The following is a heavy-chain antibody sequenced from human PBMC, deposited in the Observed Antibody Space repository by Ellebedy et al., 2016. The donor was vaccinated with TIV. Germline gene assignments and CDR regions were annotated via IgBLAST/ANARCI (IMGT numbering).Heavy chain of an antibody. D-gene: IGHD2-15*01. CDR3: ARELGNRWLDF. CDR1: GFTFSDYY. Sequence: PGGSLRLSCAASGFTFSDYYMTWIHQAPGSGLEWLSFLSISSGFSKYADSVRGRFTISRDIAEKTLYLQMNSLRVGDTGVYYCARELGNRWLDFWGHGTLVTVSS. V-gene: IGHV3-11*06. J-gene: IGHJ4*01. CDR2: LSISSGFS.